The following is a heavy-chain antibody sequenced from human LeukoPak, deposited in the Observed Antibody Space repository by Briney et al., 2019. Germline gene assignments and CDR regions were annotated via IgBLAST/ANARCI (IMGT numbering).Heavy chain of an antibody. Sequence: GGSLRLSCAASGFTFSDYYMSWIRQAPGKGLEWVSYISSSGSTIYYADSVKGRFTISRDNAKNSLYLQMNSLRAEDTAVYHCARDQYYDILTGYYGMDVWGQGTTVTVSS. CDR1: GFTFSDYY. V-gene: IGHV3-11*01. CDR3: ARDQYYDILTGYYGMDV. D-gene: IGHD3-9*01. J-gene: IGHJ6*02. CDR2: ISSSGSTI.